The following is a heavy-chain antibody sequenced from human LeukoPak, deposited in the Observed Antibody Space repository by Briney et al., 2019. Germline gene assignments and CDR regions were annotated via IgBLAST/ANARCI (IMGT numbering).Heavy chain of an antibody. CDR2: INSDGSEG. D-gene: IGHD4-11*01. CDR1: GFTFSGFW. Sequence: GGSLRLSCAVSGFTFSGFWMSWSRQAPGKGLEWVASINSDGSEGYYADVVKGRFTISRDNAKSSLYLQINSLRAEDTAVYYCARVATTADAFDIWGQGTMVTVSS. V-gene: IGHV3-7*03. CDR3: ARVATTADAFDI. J-gene: IGHJ3*02.